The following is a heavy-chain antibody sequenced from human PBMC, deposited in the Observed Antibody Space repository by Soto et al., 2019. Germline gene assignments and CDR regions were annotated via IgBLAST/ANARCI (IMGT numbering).Heavy chain of an antibody. CDR1: GFSLSTSGVG. Sequence: QITLKESGPTLVKPTQTLTLTCTFSGFSLSTSGVGVGWIRQPPGKALEWLALIYWDDDKGYSPSLKSRLTITKDTSKNQVVLTMTNMDHVDTATYYCAHRQGHAFDIWGQGTMVTVSS. CDR3: AHRQGHAFDI. J-gene: IGHJ3*02. V-gene: IGHV2-5*02. CDR2: IYWDDDK.